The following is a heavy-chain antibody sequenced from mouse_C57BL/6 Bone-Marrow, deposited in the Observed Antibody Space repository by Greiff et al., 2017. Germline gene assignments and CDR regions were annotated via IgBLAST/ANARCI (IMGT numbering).Heavy chain of an antibody. V-gene: IGHV1-81*01. CDR2: IYPRSGNT. CDR1: GYTFTSYG. CDR3: AGYYDYGGFAY. D-gene: IGHD2-4*01. J-gene: IGHJ3*01. Sequence: QVQLQQSGAELARPGASVKLSCKASGYTFTSYGISWVKQRTGQGLEWVGEIYPRSGNTYYNEKFKGKATLTADKSSSTAYMELRSLTSEDSAVYFCAGYYDYGGFAYWGQGTLVTVSA.